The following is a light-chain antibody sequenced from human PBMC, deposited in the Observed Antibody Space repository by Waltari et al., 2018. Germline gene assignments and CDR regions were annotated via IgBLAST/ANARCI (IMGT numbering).Light chain of an antibody. CDR3: QQVNSFPRT. CDR1: RTVSTS. V-gene: IGKV1-39*01. J-gene: IGKJ1*01. Sequence: DIQLTQSPSSLSASVGDRVTMTCRASRTVSTSLNWYQHRPGKAPKLLIYAASSVQSGGPSRFSGSGSGTDFSLTIRSLQPEDFATYYCQQVNSFPRTFGQGTKVEVK. CDR2: AAS.